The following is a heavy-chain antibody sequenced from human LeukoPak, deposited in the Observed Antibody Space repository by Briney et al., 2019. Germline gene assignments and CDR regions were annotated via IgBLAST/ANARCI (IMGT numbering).Heavy chain of an antibody. D-gene: IGHD5-18*01. Sequence: SETLSLTCAVYGGSFSGYYWCWIRQPPGKGLEWIGEINHSGSTNYNPPLKSRVTISVDTSKNQFSLKLSSVTAADTAVYYCARINEYTYGYYYYYYMDVWGKGTTVTVSS. CDR1: GGSFSGYY. V-gene: IGHV4-34*01. CDR2: INHSGST. CDR3: ARINEYTYGYYYYYYMDV. J-gene: IGHJ6*03.